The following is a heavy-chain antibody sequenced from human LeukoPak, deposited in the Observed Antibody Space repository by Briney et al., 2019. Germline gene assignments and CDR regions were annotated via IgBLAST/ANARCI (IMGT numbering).Heavy chain of an antibody. CDR1: GFTFSSYS. J-gene: IGHJ4*02. V-gene: IGHV3-21*01. CDR3: ARSYDILTGYSNFDY. Sequence: GSLRLSCAASGFTFSSYSMNWVRQAPGKGLEWVSPISSSSSYIYYADSVKGRFTISRDNAKNSLYLQMNSLRAEDTAVYYCARSYDILTGYSNFDYWGQGTLVTVSS. D-gene: IGHD3-9*01. CDR2: ISSSSSYI.